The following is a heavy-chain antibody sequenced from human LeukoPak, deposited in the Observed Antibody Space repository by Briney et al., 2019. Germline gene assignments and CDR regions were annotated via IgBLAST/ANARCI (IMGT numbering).Heavy chain of an antibody. CDR2: IYYSGST. D-gene: IGHD2-2*01. J-gene: IGHJ6*02. CDR1: GGSVSSGSYY. CDR3: ARCSIPYYYGMDV. V-gene: IGHV4-31*03. Sequence: PSETLSLTCTVSGGSVSSGSYYWSWIRQPPGKGLEWIGYIYYSGSTYYNPSLKSRVTISVDTSKNQFSLKLSSVTAADTAVYYCARCSIPYYYGMDVWGQGTTVTVSS.